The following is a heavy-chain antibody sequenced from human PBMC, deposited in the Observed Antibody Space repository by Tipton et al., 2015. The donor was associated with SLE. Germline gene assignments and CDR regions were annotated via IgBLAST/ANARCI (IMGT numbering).Heavy chain of an antibody. CDR3: AHNSPTVSNKRADGLDMWGQGTAFDI. CDR2: IYWDDDQ. J-gene: IGHJ3*02. Sequence: LVKPTQTLTLTCTFSGLSLDTGGVAVGWLRQPPGKALEWLALIYWDDDQPYNPSLKSRLTITKDTSKNQVVLTMTNMDPVDTATYYCAHNSPTVSNKRADGLDMWGQGTAFDIWGQGTMVTVSS. V-gene: IGHV2-5*02. CDR1: GLSLDTGGVA. D-gene: IGHD4-17*01.